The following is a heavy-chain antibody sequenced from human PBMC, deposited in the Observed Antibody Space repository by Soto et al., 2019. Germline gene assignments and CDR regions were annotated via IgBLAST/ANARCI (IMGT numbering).Heavy chain of an antibody. Sequence: QVQLVQSGAEVNKPGASVKVSCKASGYTFSNHAMHWVRQAPGQRLEYMGWIDAGNGNTRYSQNFQVRLTITRDTSARTVYMELRSLRSDDTAVYFCARDRNPTNFGMDVWGQGTTVTVSS. D-gene: IGHD1-1*01. V-gene: IGHV1-3*01. CDR1: GYTFSNHA. J-gene: IGHJ6*02. CDR3: ARDRNPTNFGMDV. CDR2: IDAGNGNT.